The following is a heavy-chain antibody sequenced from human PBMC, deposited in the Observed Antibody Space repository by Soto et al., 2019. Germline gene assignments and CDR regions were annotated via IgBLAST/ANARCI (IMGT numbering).Heavy chain of an antibody. CDR1: GFIFGNYM. CDR3: APHVYCSGGSCHYDAFDI. D-gene: IGHD2-15*01. Sequence: EVQLLESGGGLVQPGESLRLSCAVSGFIFGNYMMTWVRQAPGKGLEWVSTISESGVSTYYADSVKGRFTISRDSSKNTLYLQMDSLGAEDTAVYYCAPHVYCSGGSCHYDAFDIRGQGTMVTVSS. J-gene: IGHJ3*02. CDR2: ISESGVST. V-gene: IGHV3-23*01.